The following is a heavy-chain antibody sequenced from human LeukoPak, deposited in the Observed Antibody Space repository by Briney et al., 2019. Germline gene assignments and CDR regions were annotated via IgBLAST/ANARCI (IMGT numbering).Heavy chain of an antibody. J-gene: IGHJ5*02. CDR3: ARDRAANQDWVEFDP. Sequence: GGSLRLSCAVSGFRVSDYCMSWVRQAPGKGLEWVGLIRDSGEAFYADFARGRFAISRDKSENTLYLQMNSLRVEDTAVYFCARDRAANQDWVEFDPWGQGTPVIVSS. CDR2: IRDSGEA. CDR1: GFRVSDYC. V-gene: IGHV3-66*03. D-gene: IGHD3/OR15-3a*01.